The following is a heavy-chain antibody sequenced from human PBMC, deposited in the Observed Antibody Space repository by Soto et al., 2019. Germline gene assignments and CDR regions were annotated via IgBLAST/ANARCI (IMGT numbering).Heavy chain of an antibody. CDR1: GFTFSSYA. J-gene: IGHJ4*02. Sequence: PGGSLRLSCAASGFTFSSYAMHWVRQAPGKGLEWVAVISYDGSNKYYADSVKGRFTISRDNSKNTLYLQMNSLRAEDTAVYYCARVWEQLRLTYSDYWGQGTLVTVSS. V-gene: IGHV3-30-3*01. D-gene: IGHD6-6*01. CDR3: ARVWEQLRLTYSDY. CDR2: ISYDGSNK.